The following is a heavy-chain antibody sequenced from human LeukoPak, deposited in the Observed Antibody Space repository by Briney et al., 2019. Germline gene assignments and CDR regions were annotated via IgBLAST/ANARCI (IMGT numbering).Heavy chain of an antibody. Sequence: SQTLSLTCTVSGGSISSGGYYWSWIRQPPGKGLEWIGYIYHSGSTYYNPSLKSRVTISVDRSKNQFSLKLSSVTAADTAVYYCARVAPLTIFGGGFDYWGLGTLVTVSS. J-gene: IGHJ4*02. D-gene: IGHD3-3*01. CDR1: GGSISSGGYY. V-gene: IGHV4-30-2*01. CDR2: IYHSGST. CDR3: ARVAPLTIFGGGFDY.